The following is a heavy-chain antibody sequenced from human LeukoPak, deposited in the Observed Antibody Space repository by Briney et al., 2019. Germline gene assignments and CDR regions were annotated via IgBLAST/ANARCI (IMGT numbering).Heavy chain of an antibody. J-gene: IGHJ5*02. Sequence: PGGSLRLSCAASGFIFTNAWMSWVRQTPGKGREWIGRIKSNSDGGTTDYIAPVKGRYTISRDDSPNPLYLHMSSLETADSGVYYCTTGIVSSSSGAWGQGTLVTVSS. D-gene: IGHD6-6*01. CDR2: IKSNSDGGTT. CDR1: GFIFTNAW. CDR3: TTGIVSSSSGA. V-gene: IGHV3-15*01.